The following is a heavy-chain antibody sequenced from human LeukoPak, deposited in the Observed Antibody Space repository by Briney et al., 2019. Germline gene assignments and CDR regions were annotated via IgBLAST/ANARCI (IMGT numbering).Heavy chain of an antibody. Sequence: QPGGSLRLSCAASGFTFSSYWMHWVRQAPGKGLVWVSRINSDGSSTSYADSVKGRFTISRDNAKNTLYLQMNSLRAEDTAVYYCAGDVEYCSGGSCYSPFDYWGQGTLVTVSS. CDR1: GFTFSSYW. D-gene: IGHD2-15*01. CDR2: INSDGSST. CDR3: AGDVEYCSGGSCYSPFDY. V-gene: IGHV3-74*01. J-gene: IGHJ4*02.